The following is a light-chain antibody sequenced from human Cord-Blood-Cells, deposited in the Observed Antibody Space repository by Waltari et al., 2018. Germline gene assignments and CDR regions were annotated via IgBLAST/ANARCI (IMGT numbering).Light chain of an antibody. J-gene: IGKJ1*01. V-gene: IGKV3-11*01. Sequence: EIVFTQSPATLSLSPGGRATLSCRARQSVNKYLAWYQQKPGQAPRLLIYDGSNRATDIPARFSGSGSGTDFTLTISSLGPEDFAVYYCQQRSNWPWTFGQGAKVEIK. CDR1: QSVNKY. CDR2: DGS. CDR3: QQRSNWPWT.